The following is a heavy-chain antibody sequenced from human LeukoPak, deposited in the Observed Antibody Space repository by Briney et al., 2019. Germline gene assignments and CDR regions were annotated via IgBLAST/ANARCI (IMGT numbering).Heavy chain of an antibody. D-gene: IGHD6-19*01. CDR3: ARGGVSSGWYGSYFDY. Sequence: ASVKVSCKASGYTFTNYGISWVRQAPGQGLEWMGWISAYTGNTNYAQNLQGRVTMTTDTSTTTAYMELRSLTSDDTAVYYCARGGVSSGWYGSYFDYWGQGTLVTVSS. CDR1: GYTFTNYG. CDR2: ISAYTGNT. V-gene: IGHV1-18*01. J-gene: IGHJ4*02.